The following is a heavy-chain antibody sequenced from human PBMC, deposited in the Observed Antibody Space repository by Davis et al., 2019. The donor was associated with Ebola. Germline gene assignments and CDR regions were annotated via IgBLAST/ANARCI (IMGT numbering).Heavy chain of an antibody. J-gene: IGHJ6*04. CDR3: ARDQASSGSYYEVYYYGMDV. Sequence: AASVKVSCKASGYTFTSYAMHWVRQAPGQGLEWMGWISAYNGNTNYAQKLQGRVTMTTDTSTSTAYMELRSLRSDDTAVYYCARDQASSGSYYEVYYYGMDVWGKGTTVTVSS. CDR2: ISAYNGNT. D-gene: IGHD1-26*01. CDR1: GYTFTSYA. V-gene: IGHV1-18*01.